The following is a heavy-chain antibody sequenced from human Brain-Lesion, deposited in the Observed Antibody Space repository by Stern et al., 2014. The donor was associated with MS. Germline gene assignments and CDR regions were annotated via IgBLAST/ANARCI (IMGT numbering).Heavy chain of an antibody. Sequence: MQLVESGAEVKKPGASVKVSCKVYGYTLTELSMHWVRQAPRKGLEWMGGFDPEDGETIYAQKFQGRVTMTEDTSTDTAYMELSSLRSEDTAVYYCATLSPGAGGNYYRHFDYWGQGTLVTVSS. V-gene: IGHV1-24*01. CDR2: FDPEDGET. D-gene: IGHD1-26*01. CDR1: GYTLTELS. J-gene: IGHJ4*02. CDR3: ATLSPGAGGNYYRHFDY.